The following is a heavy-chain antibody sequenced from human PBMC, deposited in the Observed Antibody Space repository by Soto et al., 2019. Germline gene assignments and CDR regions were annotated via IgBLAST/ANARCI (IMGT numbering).Heavy chain of an antibody. CDR3: ASFYNTPPGWYDP. D-gene: IGHD1-1*01. J-gene: IGHJ5*02. Sequence: SETLSLTCAVSGGSISSGGYSWSWIRQPPGKGLEWIGYIYHSGSTYYNPSLKSRVTISVDRSKNQFSLKLSSVTAADTAVYYCASFYNTPPGWYDPWGQGTLVTVSS. V-gene: IGHV4-30-2*01. CDR1: GGSISSGGYS. CDR2: IYHSGST.